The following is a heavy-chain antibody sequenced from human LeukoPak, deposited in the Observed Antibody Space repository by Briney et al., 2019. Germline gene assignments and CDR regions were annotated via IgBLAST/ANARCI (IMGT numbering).Heavy chain of an antibody. Sequence: ETLSLTCTVSGGSISSHYWSWFRQPPGKGLEWVSTISGSYDSTYYADSVKGRTYYADSVKGRFTISRDNSRNTLYLQMNSLRAEDTAVYYYAKTDDYYDSSGYYWGFDYWGQGTLVTVSS. J-gene: IGHJ4*02. D-gene: IGHD3-22*01. CDR1: GGSISSHY. CDR3: AKTDDYYDSSGYYWGFDY. V-gene: IGHV3-23*01. CDR2: ISGSYDST.